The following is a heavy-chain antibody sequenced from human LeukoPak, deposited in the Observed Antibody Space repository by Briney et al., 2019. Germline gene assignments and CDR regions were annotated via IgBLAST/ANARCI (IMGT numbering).Heavy chain of an antibody. J-gene: IGHJ4*02. CDR3: ARTDSSGYYTGGYYFDY. V-gene: IGHV4-34*01. D-gene: IGHD3-22*01. CDR2: IYYRGNT. Sequence: SETLSFTCAVYGGSFSGYYWAWIRQPPGKGLEWIGSIYYRGNTYYNPSLTSRVTISIDTSKNQFSLKLSSVTAADTAVYYCARTDSSGYYTGGYYFDYWGQGTLVTVSS. CDR1: GGSFSGYY.